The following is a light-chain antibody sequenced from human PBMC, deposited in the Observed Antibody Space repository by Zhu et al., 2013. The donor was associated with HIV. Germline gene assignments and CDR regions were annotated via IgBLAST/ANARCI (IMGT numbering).Light chain of an antibody. J-gene: IGKJ5*01. CDR2: SAS. CDR1: QDISTY. V-gene: IGKV1-8*01. CDR3: QQYYSYPLIT. Sequence: AIRMTQSPSSLSASTGDRVTLTCRASQDISTYLAWYQHKPGRAPNLLIYSASTLQSGVPSRFSGSGSGTDFTLTISCLQSEDFATYYCQQYYSYPLITFGQGTRLEIK.